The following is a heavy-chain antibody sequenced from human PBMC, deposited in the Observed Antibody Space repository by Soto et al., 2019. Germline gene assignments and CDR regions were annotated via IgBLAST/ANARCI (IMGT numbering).Heavy chain of an antibody. V-gene: IGHV2-5*02. CDR2: IYWDDDD. CDR3: AHGSCSSADCYPNPYLDF. D-gene: IGHD2-2*01. CDR1: GFSLSTTAEG. J-gene: IGHJ4*02. Sequence: QITLKESGPTLVKPTQTLTLTCTFSGFSLSTTAEGVGWIRQPPGKALEWLALIYWDDDDRYSPSLKSRLTIPKDTSKNQVVLTMTNVDPVDTATYYCAHGSCSSADCYPNPYLDFWGQGILVTVSS.